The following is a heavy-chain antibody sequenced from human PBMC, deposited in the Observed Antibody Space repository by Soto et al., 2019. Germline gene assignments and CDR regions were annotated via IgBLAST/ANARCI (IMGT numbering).Heavy chain of an antibody. V-gene: IGHV3-72*01. CDR2: TRNKTKSYTT. Sequence: EVQLVESGGGLVQPGGSLRLSCAASGFTFSDHYMDWVRQAPGKGLEWVGRTRNKTKSYTTEYAASVKGRFTVSRDDSKNSLYLQMNSLKTEDTAVYFCAPTTITTTRPVNDFWGQGTLVTVSS. CDR3: APTTITTTRPVNDF. J-gene: IGHJ4*02. D-gene: IGHD4-4*01. CDR1: GFTFSDHY.